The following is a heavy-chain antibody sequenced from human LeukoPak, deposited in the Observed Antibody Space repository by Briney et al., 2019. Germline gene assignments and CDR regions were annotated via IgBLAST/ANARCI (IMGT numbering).Heavy chain of an antibody. CDR3: ATLYGSSWHNWFDP. Sequence: PGGSLRLSCAASGITFSSYALHWVRQAPGKGLEWVAVISYDGSNKYYADSVKGRFTISRDNSKNTLYLQMNSLRAEDTAVYYCATLYGSSWHNWFDPWGRGTLVTVSS. V-gene: IGHV3-30*19. CDR2: ISYDGSNK. CDR1: GITFSSYA. D-gene: IGHD6-13*01. J-gene: IGHJ5*02.